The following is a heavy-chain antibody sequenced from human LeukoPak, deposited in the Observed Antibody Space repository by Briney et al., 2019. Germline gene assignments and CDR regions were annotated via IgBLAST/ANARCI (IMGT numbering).Heavy chain of an antibody. CDR2: INPSGGST. V-gene: IGHV1-46*01. Sequence: ASVKVSCKASGYTFTSYYMHWVRQAPGQGLEWMGIINPSGGSTSYAQKFQGRVTMTRDTSTSTVYMELSSLRSEDTAVYYCARENSGSYYRFMYYFDYWGQGTLVTVSS. J-gene: IGHJ4*02. CDR1: GYTFTSYY. CDR3: ARENSGSYYRFMYYFDY. D-gene: IGHD1-26*01.